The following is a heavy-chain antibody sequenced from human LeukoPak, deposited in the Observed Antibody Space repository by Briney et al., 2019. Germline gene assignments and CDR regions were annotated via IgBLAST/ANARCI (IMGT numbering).Heavy chain of an antibody. V-gene: IGHV4-59*01. CDR1: GDSISHYY. D-gene: IGHD4-23*01. CDR2: IFYSGST. Sequence: SETLSLTCTVSGDSISHYYWSWIRQPPGKGLEWIGYIFYSGSTNYNPSLKSRVIISVDTSRNQFSLKLNSLTAADTAVYYCARGSSAPRWFPFDYWGQGTLVTVSS. J-gene: IGHJ4*02. CDR3: ARGSSAPRWFPFDY.